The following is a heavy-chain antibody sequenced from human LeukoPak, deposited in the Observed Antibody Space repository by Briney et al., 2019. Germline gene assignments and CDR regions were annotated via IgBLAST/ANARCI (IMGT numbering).Heavy chain of an antibody. J-gene: IGHJ6*03. CDR1: GYTFTGYY. CDR2: INPNSGGT. CDR3: ARDPSDIVVVPAPYYMDV. Sequence: ASVKVSCKASGYTFTGYYMHWVRQAPGQGLEWMGWINPNSGGTNYAQKFQGRVTMTRDTSISTAYMELSRLRSDDTAVYYCARDPSDIVVVPAPYYMDVWGKGTTVTVSS. V-gene: IGHV1-2*02. D-gene: IGHD2-2*01.